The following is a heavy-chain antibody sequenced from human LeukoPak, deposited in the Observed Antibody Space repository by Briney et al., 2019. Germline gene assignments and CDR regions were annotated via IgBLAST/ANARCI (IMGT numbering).Heavy chain of an antibody. CDR1: GGSISSYY. CDR2: IYYSGST. CDR3: ARDGYYDSSGYSPTSAFDY. D-gene: IGHD3-22*01. V-gene: IGHV4-59*01. Sequence: SETLSLTCTVSGGSISSYYWSWIRQPPGKGLEWIGYIYYSGSTNYNPSLKSRVTISVDTSKNQFSLKLSSVTAADTAVYYCARDGYYDSSGYSPTSAFDYWGQGILVTVSS. J-gene: IGHJ4*02.